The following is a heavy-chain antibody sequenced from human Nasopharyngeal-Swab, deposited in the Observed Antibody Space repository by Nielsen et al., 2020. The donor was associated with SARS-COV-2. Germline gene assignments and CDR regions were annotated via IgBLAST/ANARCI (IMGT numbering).Heavy chain of an antibody. CDR2: IYYSGSA. Sequence: RQAPGKGLEWIGNIYYSGSAYYNPSLKSRVTISVDTSKNQFSLNLSSVTAADTAVYYCARERGGPRDDSSGYLYYFDYWGQGTLVTVSS. V-gene: IGHV4-39*07. D-gene: IGHD3-22*01. CDR3: ARERGGPRDDSSGYLYYFDY. J-gene: IGHJ4*02.